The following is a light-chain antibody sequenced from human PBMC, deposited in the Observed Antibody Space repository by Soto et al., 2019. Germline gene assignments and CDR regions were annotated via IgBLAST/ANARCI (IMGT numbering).Light chain of an antibody. V-gene: IGLV1-51*02. CDR1: SSNIGNNY. J-gene: IGLJ1*01. Sequence: SVLTQPPSVSAAPGQKVTISCYGSSSNIGNNYVSWYQQLPGTAPKLLIYENNKRPSGIPDRFSGSKSGTSATLGITGLQTGDEADYYCGTWDSSLSAGPFGTGTKLTVL. CDR2: ENN. CDR3: GTWDSSLSAGP.